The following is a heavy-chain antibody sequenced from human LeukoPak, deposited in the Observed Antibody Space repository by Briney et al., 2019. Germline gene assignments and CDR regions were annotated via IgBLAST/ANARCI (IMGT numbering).Heavy chain of an antibody. D-gene: IGHD6-13*01. CDR1: GFTFGDYA. CDR3: ARVRDSSNWYVFDI. CDR2: ISWNSDTI. V-gene: IGHV3-9*01. J-gene: IGHJ3*02. Sequence: RPGRSLRLSCAAAGFTFGDYAMHWVRQAPGKGLEWVSGISWNSDTIRYADSVKGRFTVSRDNSKNTLYLQMNSLRAEDTAVYYCARVRDSSNWYVFDIWGQGTMVTVSS.